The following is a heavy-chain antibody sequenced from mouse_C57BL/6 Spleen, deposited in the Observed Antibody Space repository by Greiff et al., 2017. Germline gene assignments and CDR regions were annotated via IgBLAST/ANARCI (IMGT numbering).Heavy chain of an antibody. D-gene: IGHD2-2*01. CDR3: ARSSAMVPPFAY. J-gene: IGHJ3*01. CDR1: GFNIKDYY. CDR2: IDPEDGET. V-gene: IGHV14-2*01. Sequence: EVKLMESGAELVKPGASVKLSCTASGFNIKDYYMHWVKQRTEQGLEWIGRIDPEDGETKYAPKFQGKATITADTSPNTAYLQLSSLTSEDTAVYYCARSSAMVPPFAYWGQGTLVTVSA.